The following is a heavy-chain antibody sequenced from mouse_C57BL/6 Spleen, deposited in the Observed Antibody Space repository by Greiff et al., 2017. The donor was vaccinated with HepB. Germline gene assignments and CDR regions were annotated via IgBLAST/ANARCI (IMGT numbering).Heavy chain of an antibody. Sequence: VQLKESGPELVKPGASVKMSCKASGYTFTDYNMHWVKQSHGKSLEWIGYINPNNGGTSYNQKFKGKATLTVNKSSSTAYMELRSLTSEDSAVYYCARNYGKEDYYAMDYWGQGTSVTVSS. V-gene: IGHV1-22*01. CDR3: ARNYGKEDYYAMDY. D-gene: IGHD2-1*01. CDR2: INPNNGGT. CDR1: GYTFTDYN. J-gene: IGHJ4*01.